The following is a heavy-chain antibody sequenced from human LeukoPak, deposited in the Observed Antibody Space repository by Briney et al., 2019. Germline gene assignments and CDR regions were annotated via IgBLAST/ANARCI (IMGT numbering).Heavy chain of an antibody. V-gene: IGHV4-39*01. CDR1: GGSFSSGSYY. CDR3: ARHREAYTNSWFHY. D-gene: IGHD2-2*02. Sequence: SETLSLTCTVSGGSFSSGSYYWGWIRQPPGKGLEWIGSIYYSGTTCYNPSLKSRVTISVDTSENQFSLKLSSVTAADTAVYYCARHREAYTNSWFHYWGQGTLVTVSS. CDR2: IYYSGTT. J-gene: IGHJ5*01.